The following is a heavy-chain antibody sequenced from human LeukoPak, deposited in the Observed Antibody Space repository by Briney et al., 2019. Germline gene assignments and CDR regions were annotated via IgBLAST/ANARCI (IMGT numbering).Heavy chain of an antibody. CDR2: INHSGST. CDR1: GGSFSGYY. V-gene: IGHV4-34*01. J-gene: IGHJ4*02. CDR3: ARQRVNYYGSGSRFDY. D-gene: IGHD3-10*01. Sequence: PSETLSLTCAVYGGSFSGYYWSWIRQPPGKGLEWIGEINHSGSTNYNPSLKSRVTISVDTSKNQFSLKLSSVTAADTAVYYCARQRVNYYGSGSRFDYWGQGTLVTVSS.